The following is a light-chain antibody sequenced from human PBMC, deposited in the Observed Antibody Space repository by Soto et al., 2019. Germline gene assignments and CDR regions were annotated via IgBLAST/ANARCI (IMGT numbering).Light chain of an antibody. CDR2: KAS. CDR1: QSLNDW. V-gene: IGKV1-5*03. J-gene: IGKJ1*01. CDR3: QQYNGYPWT. Sequence: DIQVTQSPSTLSASVGDRVTITCRASQSLNDWLAWYQQKPGKAPKLLIYKASGLESGVPSRFSGSGSWTEFTLNISSLQPDDFSTYYCQQYNGYPWTFGQGTKVEIK.